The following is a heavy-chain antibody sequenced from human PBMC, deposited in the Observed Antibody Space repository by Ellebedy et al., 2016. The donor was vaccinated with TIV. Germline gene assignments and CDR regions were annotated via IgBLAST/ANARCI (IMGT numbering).Heavy chain of an antibody. CDR2: INPSIDST. D-gene: IGHD1-26*01. J-gene: IGHJ4*02. Sequence: ASVKVSXKASGYTFTNYHTHWVRQAPGQGPEWMGIINPSIDSTSYALKFQGRVTVTRDTSTSAIYMELSSLTSEDTAVYYCARDRTGSRTFDYWGQGTLVTVSS. CDR3: ARDRTGSRTFDY. V-gene: IGHV1-46*01. CDR1: GYTFTNYH.